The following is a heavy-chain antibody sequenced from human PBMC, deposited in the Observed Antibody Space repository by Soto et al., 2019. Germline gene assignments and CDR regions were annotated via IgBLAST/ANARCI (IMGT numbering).Heavy chain of an antibody. CDR1: GFTFSSYS. V-gene: IGHV3-21*01. CDR3: ARAQGSENRSLRYYYYYMDV. CDR2: ISSSSSYI. Sequence: GGSLRLSCAASGFTFSSYSMNWVRQAPGKGLEWVSSISSSSSYIYYADSVKGRFTISRDNAKNSLYLQMNSLRAEDTAVYYCARAQGSENRSLRYYYYYMDVWGKGTTVTVSS. J-gene: IGHJ6*03. D-gene: IGHD2-8*01.